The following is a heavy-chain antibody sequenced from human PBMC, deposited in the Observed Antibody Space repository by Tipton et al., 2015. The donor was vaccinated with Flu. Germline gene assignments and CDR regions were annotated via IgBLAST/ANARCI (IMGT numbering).Heavy chain of an antibody. V-gene: IGHV3-7*01. J-gene: IGHJ2*01. Sequence: SLRLSCTASEFTFSNYWMHWVRQAPGKGLEWVANIKQDGSQKFYVDSVKGRFTISRDNAKNSLYLQMNSLRAEDTAVYYCAGRYFDLWGRGTLVTVSS. CDR3: AGRYFDL. CDR2: IKQDGSQK. CDR1: EFTFSNYW.